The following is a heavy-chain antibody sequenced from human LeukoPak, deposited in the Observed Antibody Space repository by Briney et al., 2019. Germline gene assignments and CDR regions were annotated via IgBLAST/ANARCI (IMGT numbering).Heavy chain of an antibody. J-gene: IGHJ6*03. CDR2: IDGSGSS. CDR1: GYSISSGYL. Sequence: PSQTLSLTCAVSGYSISSGYLWGWIRQPPGKGLEWIGSIDGSGSSYYNPSLKSRVTISVDTSKNQFSLKLSSVTAADTAVYYCARVPLDTARYYYYMDVWGKGTTVTVSS. D-gene: IGHD5-18*01. V-gene: IGHV4-38-2*01. CDR3: ARVPLDTARYYYYMDV.